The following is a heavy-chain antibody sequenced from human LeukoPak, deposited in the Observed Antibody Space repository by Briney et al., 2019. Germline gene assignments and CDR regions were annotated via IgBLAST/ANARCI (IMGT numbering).Heavy chain of an antibody. CDR3: ARDSMYGSESFDY. V-gene: IGHV3-33*01. CDR2: IWYDGSNK. D-gene: IGHD3-10*01. J-gene: IGHJ4*02. Sequence: GGSLRLSCAASGFTFGSYGMHWVRQAPGKGLEWVAVIWYDGSNKYYADSVKGRFTISRDNSKNTLYLQMNSLRAEDTAVYYCARDSMYGSESFDYWGQGTLVTVSS. CDR1: GFTFGSYG.